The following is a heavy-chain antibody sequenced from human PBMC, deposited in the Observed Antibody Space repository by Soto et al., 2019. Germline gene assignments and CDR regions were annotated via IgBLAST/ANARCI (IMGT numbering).Heavy chain of an antibody. CDR3: TKKYYFDS. Sequence: VQLLESGGGLVQPGGSLRLSCAASGFTFSNYAMSWVRQAPGKALEWVSSINIVGGNTNYADSVRGRFTMSRDDSKNTVFLQMNSLRAEDTAIYYCTKKYYFDSGGQGPRVTVSS. J-gene: IGHJ4*02. V-gene: IGHV3-23*01. CDR1: GFTFSNYA. CDR2: INIVGGNT.